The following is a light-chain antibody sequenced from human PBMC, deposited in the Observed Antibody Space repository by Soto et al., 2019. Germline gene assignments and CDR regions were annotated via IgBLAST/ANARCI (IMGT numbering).Light chain of an antibody. Sequence: EIVMTQSPVTLSVSPVEIATLYFIASQSVSSNLAWYQPKPGQAPSLLIYGAFTRATGIPARFSGTGSGTEFTLTITSLQSEDFAVYYCQQYNEWPINFGQGTRLEIK. V-gene: IGKV3-15*01. CDR2: GAF. J-gene: IGKJ5*01. CDR1: QSVSSN. CDR3: QQYNEWPIN.